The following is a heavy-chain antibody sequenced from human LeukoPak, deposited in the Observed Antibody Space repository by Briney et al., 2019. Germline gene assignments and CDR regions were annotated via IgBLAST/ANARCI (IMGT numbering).Heavy chain of an antibody. J-gene: IGHJ6*03. CDR2: IYTSGST. Sequence: SETLSLTCTVSGGSISSYYWSWIRQPAGKGLEWIGRIYTSGSTNYNPSLKSRVTMSVDTSKNQFSLKLSSVTAADTAVYYCARGVTMIGDWYYYMDVWGKGTTVTIS. CDR3: ARGVTMIGDWYYYMDV. D-gene: IGHD3-22*01. CDR1: GGSISSYY. V-gene: IGHV4-4*07.